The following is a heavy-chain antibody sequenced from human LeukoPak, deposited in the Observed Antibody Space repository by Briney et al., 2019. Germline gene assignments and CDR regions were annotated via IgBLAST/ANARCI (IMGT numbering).Heavy chain of an antibody. Sequence: SVKVSCKASGYTFTGYYMHWVRQAPGQGLEWMGGIIPIFGTANYAQKFQGRVTITADESTSTAYMELSSLRSEDTAVYYCARGAAAGTPPDYWGQGTLVTVSS. CDR3: ARGAAAGTPPDY. V-gene: IGHV1-69*13. CDR2: IIPIFGTA. J-gene: IGHJ4*02. D-gene: IGHD6-13*01. CDR1: GYTFTGYY.